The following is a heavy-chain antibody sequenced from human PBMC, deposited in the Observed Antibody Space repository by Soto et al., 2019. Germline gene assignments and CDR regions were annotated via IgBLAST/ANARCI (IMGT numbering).Heavy chain of an antibody. J-gene: IGHJ4*02. CDR2: IYYSGST. CDR1: GGSISSYY. CDR3: ARETYYGSGSSLDY. V-gene: IGHV4-59*01. Sequence: SETLSLTCTVSGGSISSYYWSWIRQPPGKGLEWIGYIYYSGSTNYNPSLKSRVTISVDTSKNQFSLKLSSVTAADTAVYYCARETYYGSGSSLDYWGQGTLVTVSS. D-gene: IGHD3-10*01.